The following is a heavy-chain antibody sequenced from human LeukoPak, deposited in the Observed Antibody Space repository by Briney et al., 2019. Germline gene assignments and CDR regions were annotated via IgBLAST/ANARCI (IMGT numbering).Heavy chain of an antibody. J-gene: IGHJ6*03. D-gene: IGHD2-15*01. CDR3: ARRDTPSKWYYYIDV. Sequence: GGSLRLSCAASGFAFSSYTLNWVRQAPGKGLEWVSSISSAGGYIYYADSVKGRFTISRDNAKSSLYLQMSSLGVEDTAVYYCARRDTPSKWYYYIDVWGKGTTVRVSS. CDR1: GFAFSSYT. V-gene: IGHV3-21*01. CDR2: ISSAGGYI.